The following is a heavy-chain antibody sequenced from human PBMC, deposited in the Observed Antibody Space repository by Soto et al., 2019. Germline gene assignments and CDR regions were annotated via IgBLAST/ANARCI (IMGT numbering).Heavy chain of an antibody. J-gene: IGHJ6*03. CDR1: GFTFSSYA. CDR3: AKVGYDFWSGYIYPGGDDNYYYYMDV. D-gene: IGHD3-3*01. Sequence: GGSLRLSCAASGFTFSSYAMSWVRQAPGKGLEWVSAISGSGGSTYYADSVKGRFTISRDNSKNTLYLQMNSLRAEDTAVYYCAKVGYDFWSGYIYPGGDDNYYYYMDVWGKGTTVTVSS. CDR2: ISGSGGST. V-gene: IGHV3-23*01.